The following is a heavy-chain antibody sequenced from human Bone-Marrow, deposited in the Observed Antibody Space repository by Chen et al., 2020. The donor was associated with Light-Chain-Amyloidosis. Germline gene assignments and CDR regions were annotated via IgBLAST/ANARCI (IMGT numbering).Heavy chain of an antibody. Sequence: QVQLQESGPGLVKPSETLSLTCTVSGGSISSYYWSWIRQPAGKGLEWIGRIYTSGSTNYNPSLKSRVTMSVDTSKNQFSLKLGSVTAADTAVYYCARSSSSWYEEYYYYYYYMDVWGKGTTVTVSS. V-gene: IGHV4-4*07. D-gene: IGHD6-13*01. CDR1: GGSISSYY. CDR2: IYTSGST. CDR3: ARSSSSWYEEYYYYYYYMDV. J-gene: IGHJ6*03.